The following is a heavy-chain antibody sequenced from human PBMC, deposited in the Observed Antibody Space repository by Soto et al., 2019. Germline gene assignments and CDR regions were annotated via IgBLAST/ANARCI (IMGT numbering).Heavy chain of an antibody. V-gene: IGHV2-5*02. D-gene: IGHD3-22*01. CDR2: IYWDDDK. Sequence: SGPTLVKPTQTLTLTCTFSGFSLTTRGVGVGWIRQPPGKALEWLALIYWDDDKRYSPSLKSRLTITKDTSKNQVVLTMTNMDPVDTATYYCAHSLIGYYYDSSGSNWFDPWGQGTLVTVSS. CDR1: GFSLTTRGVG. CDR3: AHSLIGYYYDSSGSNWFDP. J-gene: IGHJ5*02.